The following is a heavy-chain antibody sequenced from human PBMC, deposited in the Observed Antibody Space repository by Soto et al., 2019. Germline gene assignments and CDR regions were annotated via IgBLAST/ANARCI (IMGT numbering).Heavy chain of an antibody. Sequence: SVKVSCKASGGTFSSYAISWVRQAPGQGLEWMGGIIPIFGTANYAQKFQGRVTITADESTSTAYMELSSLRSEDTAVYYCARGPSHDYSNYPDYWGQGTLVTVSS. CDR1: GGTFSSYA. CDR2: IIPIFGTA. CDR3: ARGPSHDYSNYPDY. J-gene: IGHJ4*02. V-gene: IGHV1-69*13. D-gene: IGHD4-4*01.